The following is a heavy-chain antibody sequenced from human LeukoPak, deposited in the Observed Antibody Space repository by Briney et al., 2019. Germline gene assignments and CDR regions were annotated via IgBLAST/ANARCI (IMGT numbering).Heavy chain of an antibody. CDR2: TYYRSKWFD. CDR3: ARSSGTYDPFDY. J-gene: IGHJ4*02. D-gene: IGHD1-26*01. Sequence: SQTLSLTCAISGDSVSSNSATWNWIRRSPSRGLEWLGRTYYRSKWFDDYAVSVKSRITINPDTSKNQFSLQLNSVIPEDTAVYYCARSSGTYDPFDYWGQGTLVTVSS. CDR1: GDSVSSNSAT. V-gene: IGHV6-1*01.